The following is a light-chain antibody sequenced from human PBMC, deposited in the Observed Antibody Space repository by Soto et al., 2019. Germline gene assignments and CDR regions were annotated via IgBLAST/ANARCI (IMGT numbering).Light chain of an antibody. CDR3: QQYGSSPQT. CDR2: GAS. J-gene: IGKJ1*01. Sequence: EVMLTQSPATLSLSPGERATLSCRASQSVNSKYLAWYQQKAGQAPRLLIYGASSRATGIPDRFSGSGSGTDFTLTISRLEPEDFAVYYCQQYGSSPQTFGQGTKVDI. CDR1: QSVNSKY. V-gene: IGKV3-20*01.